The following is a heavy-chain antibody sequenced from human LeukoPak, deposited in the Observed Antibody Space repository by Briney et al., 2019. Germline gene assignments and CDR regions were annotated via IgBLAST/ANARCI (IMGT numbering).Heavy chain of an antibody. J-gene: IGHJ4*02. Sequence: SETLSLTCAVYGGSFSGYYWSWIRQPPGKGLEWIGEINHSGSTNYNPSLKSRVTISVDTSKSQFSLKLSSVTAADTAVYYCARGQGPTPTKWGQGTLVTVSS. CDR3: ARGQGPTPTK. CDR2: INHSGST. V-gene: IGHV4-34*01. CDR1: GGSFSGYY.